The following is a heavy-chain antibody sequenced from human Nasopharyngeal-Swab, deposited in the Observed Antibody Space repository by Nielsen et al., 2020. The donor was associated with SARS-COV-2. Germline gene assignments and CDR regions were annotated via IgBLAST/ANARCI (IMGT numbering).Heavy chain of an antibody. Sequence: GGSLRLSCAGSGFTFSVYGMNWVRQAPGKGLEWVAPITTRGSYTYYADSVQGRFTISRDNAKNAVYLQMNSLRPEDTAVYYCARDLVTGQRFDYWGQGTLVTVSS. CDR2: ITTRGSYT. J-gene: IGHJ4*02. CDR3: ARDLVTGQRFDY. CDR1: GFTFSVYG. D-gene: IGHD2-21*02. V-gene: IGHV3-21*06.